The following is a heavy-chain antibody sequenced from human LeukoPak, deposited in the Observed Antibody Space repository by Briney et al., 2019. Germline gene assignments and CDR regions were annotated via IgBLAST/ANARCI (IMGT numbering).Heavy chain of an antibody. Sequence: GGSLRLSCAASGFTVSSNYMSWVRQAPGKGLEGVSVIYSDGRTYYADSVKGRFTISRDNSKNTLYLQMNSLRAEDTAVYYCARAPGGTQASSGYFDYWGQGTLVTVSS. J-gene: IGHJ4*02. CDR3: ARAPGGTQASSGYFDY. V-gene: IGHV3-53*01. CDR2: IYSDGRT. D-gene: IGHD3-22*01. CDR1: GFTVSSNY.